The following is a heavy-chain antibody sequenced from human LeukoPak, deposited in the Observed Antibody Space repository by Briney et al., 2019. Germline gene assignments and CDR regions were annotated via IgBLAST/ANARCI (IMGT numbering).Heavy chain of an antibody. CDR1: GFTFSSYG. CDR3: AKDKSGYDIGNWWFDP. CDR2: ISGSGGST. D-gene: IGHD5-12*01. V-gene: IGHV3-23*01. J-gene: IGHJ5*02. Sequence: GRSLRLSCAASGFTFSSYGMHWVRQAPGKGLEWVSAISGSGGSTYYADSVKGRFTISRDNSKNTLYLQMNSLRAEDTAVYYCAKDKSGYDIGNWWFDPWGQGTLVTVSS.